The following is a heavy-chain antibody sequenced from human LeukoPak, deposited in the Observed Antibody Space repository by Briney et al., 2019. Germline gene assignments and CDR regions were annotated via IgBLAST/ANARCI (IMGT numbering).Heavy chain of an antibody. J-gene: IGHJ6*02. CDR1: GFPFSSFE. Sequence: GGSLRLSCAASGFPFSSFEMNWVRDAPGKGLEWVSYISSSGTTIYYADSVRGRFTISRDNAKNSVYLQMNSLRAEDTAVYYCARPSVGGVIDGMDVWGQGTTVTVSS. CDR3: ARPSVGGVIDGMDV. CDR2: ISSSGTTI. D-gene: IGHD3-16*01. V-gene: IGHV3-48*03.